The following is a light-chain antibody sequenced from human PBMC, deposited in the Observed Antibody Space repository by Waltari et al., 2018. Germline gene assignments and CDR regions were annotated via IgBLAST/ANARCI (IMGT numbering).Light chain of an antibody. Sequence: DIVMTQSPDSLAVSLGERATINCKSSQSVLYSSNNKNYLAWYQQKAGQPPKLIIYWASTRKSGVPDRFSGSGSGTDFTLTISSLQAEDVAVYYCQQHYGTPRTFGQGTKLEIK. CDR2: WAS. V-gene: IGKV4-1*01. J-gene: IGKJ2*01. CDR3: QQHYGTPRT. CDR1: QSVLYSSNNKNY.